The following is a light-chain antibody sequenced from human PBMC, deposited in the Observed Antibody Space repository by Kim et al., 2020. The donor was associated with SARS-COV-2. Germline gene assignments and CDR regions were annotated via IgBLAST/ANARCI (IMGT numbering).Light chain of an antibody. CDR3: QQYGSS. CDR2: GAS. V-gene: IGKV3-20*01. Sequence: EIVLTQSPGTLSLSPGERATLSCRASQSVSSYLAWYQQKPGQAPRLLIYGASSRATGIPDRFSGSGSGTDFTLTINRPEPEDFAVYYCQQYGSSFGQGTKVDIK. J-gene: IGKJ1*01. CDR1: QSVSSY.